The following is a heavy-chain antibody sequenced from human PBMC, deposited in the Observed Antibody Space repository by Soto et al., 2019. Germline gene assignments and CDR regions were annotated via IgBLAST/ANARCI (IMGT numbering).Heavy chain of an antibody. J-gene: IGHJ6*01. CDR1: GCTFSVHH. Sequence: SLKRSFKVSGCTFSVHHMHPVRQAPGQGLEWMGWVHPNSGGTNYAQSFEGKVTMTRDTSIKTAYMELSRLTADDTAVYYCAKELKRGMDVWGQGTPVTVSS. D-gene: IGHD2-8*01. CDR3: AKELKRGMDV. V-gene: IGHV1-2*02. CDR2: VHPNSGGT.